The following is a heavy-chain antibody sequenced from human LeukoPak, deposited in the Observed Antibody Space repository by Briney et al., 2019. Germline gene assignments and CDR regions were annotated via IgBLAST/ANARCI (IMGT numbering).Heavy chain of an antibody. V-gene: IGHV4-34*01. Sequence: SETLSLTCAVYGGSFSGYYWSWIRQPPGKGLEWIGEINHSGSTNYNPSLKSRVTMSLDTSKNQLSLKLSSVTAADTAVYHCARGYYYGSGSYGEGAFDIWGQGTMVTVSS. CDR2: INHSGST. CDR1: GGSFSGYY. D-gene: IGHD3-10*01. CDR3: ARGYYYGSGSYGEGAFDI. J-gene: IGHJ3*02.